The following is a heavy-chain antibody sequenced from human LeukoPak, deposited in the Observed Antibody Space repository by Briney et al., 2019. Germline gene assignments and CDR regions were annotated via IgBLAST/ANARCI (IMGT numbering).Heavy chain of an antibody. CDR3: AATDIAAAGTWLDP. D-gene: IGHD6-13*01. CDR1: GGSISSHY. CDR2: IYYREGT. J-gene: IGHJ5*02. Sequence: SETLSLTCTVSGGSISSHYWTWIRQPPGKGLEWIGYIYYREGTNYNPALKSRVTISVDTSKNQFSLKLSSVTAADTAVYYCAATDIAAAGTWLDPWGQGTLVTVSS. V-gene: IGHV4-59*11.